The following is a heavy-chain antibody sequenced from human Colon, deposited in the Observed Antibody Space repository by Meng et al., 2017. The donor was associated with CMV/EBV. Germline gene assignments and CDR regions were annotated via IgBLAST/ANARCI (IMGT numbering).Heavy chain of an antibody. D-gene: IGHD5-24*01. CDR3: ARLPITVIEYYFDY. CDR1: GFTFSDYS. Sequence: GGSLRLSCAASGFTFSDYSMNWVRQAPGKGLEWVSSISSSSSHKFYADSMKGRVTISRDNAKNSLYLQMTSLRAEDTAVYYCARLPITVIEYYFDYWGQGTLVTVSS. CDR2: ISSSSSHK. V-gene: IGHV3-21*01. J-gene: IGHJ4*02.